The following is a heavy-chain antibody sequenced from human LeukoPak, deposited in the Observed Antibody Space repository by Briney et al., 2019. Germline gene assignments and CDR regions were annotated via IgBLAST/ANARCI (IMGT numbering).Heavy chain of an antibody. Sequence: GGSLRLSCAASGFTFTSDWMSWVRQAPGKGLEWVANIKQDGSEKYYVDSVRGRFTISRDNAKNSLYLQMNSLRAEDTAVYYCARGDWLPLPYAFDHWGQGTLVTVSS. V-gene: IGHV3-7*01. CDR2: IKQDGSEK. D-gene: IGHD5-12*01. CDR1: GFTFTSDW. CDR3: ARGDWLPLPYAFDH. J-gene: IGHJ4*02.